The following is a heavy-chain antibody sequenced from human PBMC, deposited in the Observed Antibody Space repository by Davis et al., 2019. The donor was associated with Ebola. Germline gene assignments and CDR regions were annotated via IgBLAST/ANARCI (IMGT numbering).Heavy chain of an antibody. CDR2: IYPGDSDT. CDR3: SLGREDYFDY. CDR1: AFIFTSYW. J-gene: IGHJ4*02. Sequence: GESLKISCKGSAFIFTSYWIGWVRQMPGKGLEWMGIIYPGDSDTRYSPSFQGQVTISADKSISTAYLQWSSLKASDTAMYYCSLGREDYFDYWGQGTLVTVSS. V-gene: IGHV5-51*01. D-gene: IGHD7-27*01.